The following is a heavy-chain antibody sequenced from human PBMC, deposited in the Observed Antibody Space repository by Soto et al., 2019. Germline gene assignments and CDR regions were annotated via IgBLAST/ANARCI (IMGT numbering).Heavy chain of an antibody. CDR3: AACSVGTVRSSGWCNWFDP. J-gene: IGHJ5*02. V-gene: IGHV3-23*01. D-gene: IGHD6-19*01. CDR2: IRVGGGDT. CDR1: GFTFSSSA. Sequence: EVRLLESGGGLAQPGGSLRLSCAASGFTFSSSAMNWVRQAPGKGLEWVSTIRVGGGDTFYADSVRGRFTVSRDLSRNNQYLQMNSLRAEATAIYNCAACSVGTVRSSGWCNWFDPWGKGNLVSVSS.